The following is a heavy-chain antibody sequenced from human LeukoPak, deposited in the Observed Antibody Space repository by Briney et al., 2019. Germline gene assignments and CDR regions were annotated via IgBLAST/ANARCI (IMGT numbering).Heavy chain of an antibody. CDR1: GFTFSSYA. CDR2: ISYDGSNK. J-gene: IGHJ4*02. Sequence: PGGSLRLSCAASGFTFSSYAMHWVRQAPGKGLEWVAVISYDGSNKYYADSVKGRFTISRDNSKNTLYLQMNSLRAEDTAVYYCAKDWGYYYDLWGQGTLVTVSS. D-gene: IGHD3-22*01. CDR3: AKDWGYYYDL. V-gene: IGHV3-30-3*01.